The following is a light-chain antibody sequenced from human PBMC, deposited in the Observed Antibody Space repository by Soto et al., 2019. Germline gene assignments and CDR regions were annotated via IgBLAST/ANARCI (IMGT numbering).Light chain of an antibody. Sequence: ESVLTQSPGTLSLSPGETATLSCRASQTVGNNYLAWYQQKPGQAPRLLIYGASSRATCIPDRFSGSGSGTDFTLTIIRLEPEDSAVYYCQQYASSPPLTFGGGTKVEIK. CDR3: QQYASSPPLT. V-gene: IGKV3-20*01. CDR1: QTVGNNY. J-gene: IGKJ4*01. CDR2: GAS.